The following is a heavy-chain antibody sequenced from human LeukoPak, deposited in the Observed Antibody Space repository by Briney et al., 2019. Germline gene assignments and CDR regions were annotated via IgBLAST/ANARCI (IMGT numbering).Heavy chain of an antibody. D-gene: IGHD2-21*01. CDR3: ARVSDSYYYYYYGMDV. V-gene: IGHV4-34*01. CDR1: GGSFSGYY. CDR2: INHSGST. J-gene: IGHJ6*02. Sequence: PSETLSLTCAVYGGSFSGYYWSWIRQPPGKGLEWIGEINHSGSTNYNPSLKSRVTISVDTSKNQFTLNLSSVTAADTAVYYCARVSDSYYYYYYGMDVWGQGTTVTVSS.